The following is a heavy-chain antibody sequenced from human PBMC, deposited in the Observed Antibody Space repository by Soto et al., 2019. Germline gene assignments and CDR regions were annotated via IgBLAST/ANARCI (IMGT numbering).Heavy chain of an antibody. V-gene: IGHV5-10-1*01. D-gene: IGHD3-22*01. CDR3: ARQIYDSDTGPNFQYYFDS. CDR1: GYSFAGYW. CDR2: IDPSDSRT. Sequence: GESLKISCKGSGYSFAGYWIAWVRQKPGKGLEWMGRIDPSDSRTYYSPSFRGHVTISVTKSITTVFLQWSSLRASDTAMYYCARQIYDSDTGPNFQYYFDSWGQGTPVTVSS. J-gene: IGHJ4*02.